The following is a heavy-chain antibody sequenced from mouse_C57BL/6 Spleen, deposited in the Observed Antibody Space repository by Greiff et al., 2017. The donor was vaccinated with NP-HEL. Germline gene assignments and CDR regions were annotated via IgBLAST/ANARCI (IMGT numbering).Heavy chain of an antibody. J-gene: IGHJ1*03. CDR1: GYAFSSSW. CDR3: AREGANWGYFDV. CDR2: IYPGDGDT. D-gene: IGHD4-1*01. V-gene: IGHV1-82*01. Sequence: QVQLKESGPELVKPGASVKISCKASGYAFSSSWMNWVKQRPGKGLEWIGRIYPGDGDTNYNGKFKGKATLTADKSSSTAYMQLSSLTSEDSAVYFCAREGANWGYFDVWGTGTTVTVSS.